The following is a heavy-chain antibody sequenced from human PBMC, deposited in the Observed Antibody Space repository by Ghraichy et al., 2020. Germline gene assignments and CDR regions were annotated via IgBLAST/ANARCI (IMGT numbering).Heavy chain of an antibody. V-gene: IGHV3-30-3*01. CDR1: GIPFSSYS. CDR3: ARLDIEDRSDTVDI. CDR2: ISFDGNNK. J-gene: IGHJ3*02. D-gene: IGHD3-9*01. Sequence: GGSLRLSCAASGIPFSSYSMHWVRQAPGKGLEWVAVISFDGNNKNYADSVKGRFIISRDNSKNTLHLQINSLRPEDTAIYTCARLDIEDRSDTVDIWGQGTPVTVAS.